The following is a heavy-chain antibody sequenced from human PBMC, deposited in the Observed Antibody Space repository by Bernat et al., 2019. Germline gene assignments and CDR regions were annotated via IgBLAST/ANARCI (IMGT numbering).Heavy chain of an antibody. V-gene: IGHV4-39*01. CDR2: IHYSGTT. J-gene: IGHJ4*02. Sequence: QLQLQESGPGLVKPSETLSLTCSISGGSISSNSYYWGWIRQPPGKGLEGRGSIHYSGTTYYNPSLESRLTISVDTSKNQCALKLRSVTAADTAVYYCARTLGVAAATGGYWGQGTLVTVSS. D-gene: IGHD6-13*01. CDR1: GGSISSNSYY. CDR3: ARTLGVAAATGGY.